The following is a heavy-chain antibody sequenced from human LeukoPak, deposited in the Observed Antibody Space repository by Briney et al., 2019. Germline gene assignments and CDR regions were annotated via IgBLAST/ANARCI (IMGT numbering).Heavy chain of an antibody. CDR3: ARHHCSSTSCYLGYYYGMDV. J-gene: IGHJ6*02. Sequence: GVSLKISCKGSGYSFTSYWIGWVRQMPGKGLEWMGIIYPGDSDTRYSPSFQGQVTISADKSISTAYLQWSSLKASDTAMYYCARHHCSSTSCYLGYYYGMDVWGQGTTVTVSS. CDR2: IYPGDSDT. D-gene: IGHD2-2*01. V-gene: IGHV5-51*01. CDR1: GYSFTSYW.